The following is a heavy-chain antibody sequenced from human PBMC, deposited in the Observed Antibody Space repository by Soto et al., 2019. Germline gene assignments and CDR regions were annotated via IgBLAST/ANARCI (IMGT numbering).Heavy chain of an antibody. D-gene: IGHD3-16*01. CDR3: ASNTRYDPPDY. V-gene: IGHV3-23*01. Sequence: SLRLSCAASGFTFSSYAMSWVRQAPGKGLAWVSGISVSGGSTYYADSVKGRFTISRDNSKNTLYLQMNSLRAEDTAVYYCASNTRYDPPDYWGQGTLVTVSS. CDR2: ISVSGGST. J-gene: IGHJ4*02. CDR1: GFTFSSYA.